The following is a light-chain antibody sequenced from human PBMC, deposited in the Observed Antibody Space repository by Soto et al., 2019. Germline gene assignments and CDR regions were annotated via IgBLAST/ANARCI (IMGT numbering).Light chain of an antibody. Sequence: EIVMTQSPATLSVSPGERATLSCRASKTVSSNLAWYQQKPGQAPRLLVYGASTRATGVPARFSGSGSGTDFTLTISSLQSEDFAVYYCQQYNKWPLWTFGQGTKVEIK. CDR3: QQYNKWPLWT. V-gene: IGKV3-15*01. J-gene: IGKJ1*01. CDR2: GAS. CDR1: KTVSSN.